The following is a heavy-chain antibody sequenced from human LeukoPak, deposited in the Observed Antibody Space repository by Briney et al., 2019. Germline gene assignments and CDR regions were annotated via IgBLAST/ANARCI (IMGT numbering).Heavy chain of an antibody. Sequence: SVKVSCKASGGTFSSYAISWVRQAPGQGLEWMGGIIPIFGTVNYAQKFQGRVTITADESTSTAYMELSSLRSEDTAVYYCARALRYYYDSSGYPVVYFDYWGQGTLVTVSS. CDR2: IIPIFGTV. CDR1: GGTFSSYA. V-gene: IGHV1-69*01. CDR3: ARALRYYYDSSGYPVVYFDY. J-gene: IGHJ4*02. D-gene: IGHD3-22*01.